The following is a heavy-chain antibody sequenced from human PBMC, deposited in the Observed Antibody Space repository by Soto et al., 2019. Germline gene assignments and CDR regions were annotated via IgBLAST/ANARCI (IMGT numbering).Heavy chain of an antibody. CDR1: GYTLTELS. CDR3: ATDRPSFPLYGYAFDI. Sequence: ASVKVSCKVSGYTLTELSMHWVRQAPGKGLEWMGGFDPEDGETIYAQKFQGRVTMTEDTSTDTAYMELSSLRSEDTAVYYCATDRPSFPLYGYAFDIWGQGTMVTVSS. V-gene: IGHV1-24*01. D-gene: IGHD3-10*01. CDR2: FDPEDGET. J-gene: IGHJ3*02.